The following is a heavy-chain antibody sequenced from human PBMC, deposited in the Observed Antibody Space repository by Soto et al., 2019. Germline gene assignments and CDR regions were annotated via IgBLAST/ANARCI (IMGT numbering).Heavy chain of an antibody. CDR2: INSDGIST. V-gene: IGHV3-74*01. CDR3: ARGGYQRLFAFDI. Sequence: EVQLVESGGGLVQPGWSLRLSCAASGFTFSSYWMHWVRQAPGKGLVWVSRINSDGISTSYADSVKGRFTISRDNAKNTLYLQMNSLRAEDTAVYYCARGGYQRLFAFDIWGQGTMVTVSS. D-gene: IGHD2-2*01. CDR1: GFTFSSYW. J-gene: IGHJ3*02.